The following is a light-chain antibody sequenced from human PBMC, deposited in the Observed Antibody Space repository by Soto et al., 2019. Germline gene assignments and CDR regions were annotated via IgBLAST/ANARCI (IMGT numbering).Light chain of an antibody. Sequence: EIVLTQSPATLSSSPGERATLSCRASQTVGVGLAWYQHKPGQAPRLIIYEASNRAAGIPARFSGSGSGTDFTLTITGLEPEDFAFYYCHQRQRWPRTFGQGTKVDI. CDR2: EAS. J-gene: IGKJ1*01. CDR3: HQRQRWPRT. V-gene: IGKV3-11*01. CDR1: QTVGVG.